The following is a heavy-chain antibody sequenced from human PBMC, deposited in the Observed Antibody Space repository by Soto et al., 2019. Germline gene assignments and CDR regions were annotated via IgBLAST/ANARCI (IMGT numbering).Heavy chain of an antibody. CDR1: GYSFTSYW. D-gene: IGHD2-2*01. Sequence: GESLKISCKGSGYSFTSYWIGWVRQMPGKGLEWMGIIYPGDSDTRYSPSFQGQVTISADKSISTAYLQWSSLKASDTAMYYCARSEVPAAMGGWFDPWGQGTLVTVSS. CDR3: ARSEVPAAMGGWFDP. CDR2: IYPGDSDT. J-gene: IGHJ5*02. V-gene: IGHV5-51*01.